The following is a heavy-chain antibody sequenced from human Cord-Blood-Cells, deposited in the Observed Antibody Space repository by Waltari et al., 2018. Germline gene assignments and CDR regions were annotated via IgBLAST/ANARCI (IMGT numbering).Heavy chain of an antibody. V-gene: IGHV4-31*03. CDR1: GGSISSGGYY. D-gene: IGHD4-17*01. CDR2: SYYSGIT. Sequence: QVQLQESGPGLVKPSQTLSLTCTVSGGSISSGGYYWSWIRQHPGKGLEWIWYSYYSGITSYNPALKSRVTISVDTSKNQFSLKLSSVTAADTAVYYCASGNDYGDYGLADYWGQGTLVTVSS. CDR3: ASGNDYGDYGLADY. J-gene: IGHJ4*02.